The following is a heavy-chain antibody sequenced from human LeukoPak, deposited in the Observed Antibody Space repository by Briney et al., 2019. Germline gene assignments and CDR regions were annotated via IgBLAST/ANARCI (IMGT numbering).Heavy chain of an antibody. J-gene: IGHJ3*02. V-gene: IGHV4-30-2*01. CDR3: ARDTWEWWELMDRWGLGAFDI. D-gene: IGHD2-15*01. CDR2: IYHSGST. CDR1: GGSISSGGYY. Sequence: SQTLSVTCTVSGGSISSGGYYWSWIRQPPGKGLEWIGYIYHSGSTYYNPSLKSRVTISVDRSKNQFSLKLSSVTAADTAVYYCARDTWEWWELMDRWGLGAFDIWGQGTMVTVSS.